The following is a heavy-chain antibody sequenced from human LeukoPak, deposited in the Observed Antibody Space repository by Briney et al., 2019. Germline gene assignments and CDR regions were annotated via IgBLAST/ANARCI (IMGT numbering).Heavy chain of an antibody. J-gene: IGHJ6*03. CDR3: ARQVDDFWSGYYYYYYYYMDV. Sequence: GGSLRLSCAASGFTFGDYGMSWVRQAPGKGLEWVANIKQNGSEKYYVDSVKGRFTISRDNAKNSLYLQMNSLRAEDTAVYYCARQVDDFWSGYYYYYYYYMDVWGKGTTVTVSS. CDR1: GFTFGDYG. V-gene: IGHV3-7*01. CDR2: IKQNGSEK. D-gene: IGHD3-3*01.